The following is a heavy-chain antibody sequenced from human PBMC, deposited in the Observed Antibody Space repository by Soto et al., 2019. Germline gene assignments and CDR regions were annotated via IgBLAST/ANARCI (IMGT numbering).Heavy chain of an antibody. D-gene: IGHD3-10*01. CDR3: AREGGIRGYDYYGMDV. CDR1: GGSISSGGYY. Sequence: QVQLQESGPGLVKPSQTLSLTCTVSGGSISSGGYYWSWIRQHPGKGLEWIGYIYYSGSTYYNPSLKSRVTISVDTSKNQYSLKLSSVTAADTAVYYCAREGGIRGYDYYGMDVWGQGTTVTVSS. J-gene: IGHJ6*02. CDR2: IYYSGST. V-gene: IGHV4-31*03.